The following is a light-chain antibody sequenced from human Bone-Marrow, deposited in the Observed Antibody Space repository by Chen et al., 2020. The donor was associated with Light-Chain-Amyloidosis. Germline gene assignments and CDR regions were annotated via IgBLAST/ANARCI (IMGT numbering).Light chain of an antibody. V-gene: IGKV3-11*01. Sequence: EIVLTQSPATLSLSPGVRATLSCRASQRVRNYLAWYQQKPGQAPRLLIYDASTRATGIPARFSGSGSGTDFTLTINSLEPEDFAVYYCQQRSSWPITFGPGTRVDIK. J-gene: IGKJ3*01. CDR2: DAS. CDR1: QRVRNY. CDR3: QQRSSWPIT.